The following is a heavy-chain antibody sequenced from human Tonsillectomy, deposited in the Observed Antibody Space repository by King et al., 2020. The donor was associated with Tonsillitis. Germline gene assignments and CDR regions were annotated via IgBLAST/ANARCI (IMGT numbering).Heavy chain of an antibody. CDR1: GYSFTSYW. J-gene: IGHJ6*02. V-gene: IGHV5-10-1*03. CDR2: IDPSDSYT. CDR3: AIFRGYCSGGSCYGMDV. D-gene: IGHD2-15*01. Sequence: VQLVQSGAEVKKPGESLRISCKGSGYSFTSYWISWVRQMPGKGLEWMGRIDPSDSYTNYSPSFQGHVTISADKSISTAYLQWSSLKASDTAMYYCAIFRGYCSGGSCYGMDVWGQGTTVTVSS.